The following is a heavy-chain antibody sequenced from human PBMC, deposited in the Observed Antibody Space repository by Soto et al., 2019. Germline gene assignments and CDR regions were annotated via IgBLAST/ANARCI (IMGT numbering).Heavy chain of an antibody. CDR2: IDPRDSYT. CDR3: ASTDIVSTIDDGRDAFDI. D-gene: IGHD5-12*01. J-gene: IGHJ3*02. CDR1: GYSFTNNW. Sequence: PGESRKISCKGSGYSFTNNWISWVRQMPGKGLEWMGRIDPRDSYTNYSPSFQGHVTISVDKSDNTSYSQWNSLKASDTAIYYCASTDIVSTIDDGRDAFDIWGQGTMVTVSS. V-gene: IGHV5-10-1*01.